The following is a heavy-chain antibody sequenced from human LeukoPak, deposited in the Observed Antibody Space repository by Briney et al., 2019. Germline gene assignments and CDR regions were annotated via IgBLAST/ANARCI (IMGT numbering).Heavy chain of an antibody. D-gene: IGHD5-18*01. CDR1: GYTFTSYA. CDR2: INAGNGNT. CDR3: ARFVDTATGNNWFDP. Sequence: GASVKVSCKASGYTFTSYAMHWVRQAPGQRLEWMGWINAGNGNTKYSQKFQGRVTITRDTSASTAYMELSSLRSEDTAVYYCARFVDTATGNNWFDPWGQGTLVTVSS. V-gene: IGHV1-3*01. J-gene: IGHJ5*02.